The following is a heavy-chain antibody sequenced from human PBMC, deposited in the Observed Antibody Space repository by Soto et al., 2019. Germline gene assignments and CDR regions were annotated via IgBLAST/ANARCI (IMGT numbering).Heavy chain of an antibody. CDR2: VKQDGSAK. D-gene: IGHD5-18*01. V-gene: IGHV3-7*01. Sequence: LRLSCAASGFTFNNYWMTWVRQAPRKGLEWVANVKQDGSAKYYVDSVKGRFTISRDTAKNLLYLQMNSLRAEDTAIYYCARLYSYAYAFDIWGQGTMVTVSS. CDR1: GFTFNNYW. J-gene: IGHJ3*02. CDR3: ARLYSYAYAFDI.